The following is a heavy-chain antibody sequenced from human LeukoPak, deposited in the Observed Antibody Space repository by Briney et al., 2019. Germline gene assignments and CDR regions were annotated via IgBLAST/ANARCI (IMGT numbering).Heavy chain of an antibody. V-gene: IGHV3-30-3*01. J-gene: IGHJ4*02. CDR1: GFTFSSYA. D-gene: IGHD4-17*01. CDR3: ARGTSTTVTPGYFDY. Sequence: GGPLRPSCAASGFTFSSYAMHWVRQAPGKGLEWVAVISYDGSNKYYADSVKGRFTISRDNSKNTLYLQMNSLRAEDTAVYYCARGTSTTVTPGYFDYWGQGTLVTVSS. CDR2: ISYDGSNK.